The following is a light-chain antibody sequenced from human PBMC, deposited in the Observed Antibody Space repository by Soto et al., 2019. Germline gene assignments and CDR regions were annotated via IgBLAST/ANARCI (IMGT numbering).Light chain of an antibody. CDR3: ISYTSSSTLVV. Sequence: QSVLTQPASVSGSPGQSITISCTGTSSDVGGYNYVSWYQQHPGKAPKVMIYEVSNRPSGVSNRFSGSKSGNTASLTISGLQAEDGADYYCISYTSSSTLVVFGGGTKLTVL. CDR1: SSDVGGYNY. J-gene: IGLJ2*01. V-gene: IGLV2-14*01. CDR2: EVS.